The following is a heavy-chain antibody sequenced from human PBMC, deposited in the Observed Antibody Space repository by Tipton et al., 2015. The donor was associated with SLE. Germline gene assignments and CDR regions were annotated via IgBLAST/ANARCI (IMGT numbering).Heavy chain of an antibody. V-gene: IGHV4-59*11. D-gene: IGHD5-24*01. CDR2: MYYTGSA. Sequence: TLSLTCTVSGASISSHYWSWIRQPPGKGLEGIGYMYYTGSAHYNPSLRNRVTMSLDTSKNQFSLKLSSVTAADTAVYYCARTNLQGPLVDWYFDLWGRGTLVTVSS. CDR3: ARTNLQGPLVDWYFDL. J-gene: IGHJ2*01. CDR1: GASISSHY.